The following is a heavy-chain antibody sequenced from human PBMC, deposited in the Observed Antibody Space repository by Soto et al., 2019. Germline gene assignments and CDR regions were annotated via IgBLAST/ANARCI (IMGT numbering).Heavy chain of an antibody. CDR3: AKRELSHSCGGGTCDSSCDY. J-gene: IGHJ4*02. Sequence: EVQLSDSGGGLVQPGGSLRLSCTASGFTFSTYAMSWVRQAPGTGLEWVSTITGSGAGTYYADSVKGRFTISRDNSKNTLYLHMNSLRAEDTAVYYCAKRELSHSCGGGTCDSSCDYWGQGTLVSVSS. CDR1: GFTFSTYA. V-gene: IGHV3-23*01. CDR2: ITGSGAGT. D-gene: IGHD2-21*01.